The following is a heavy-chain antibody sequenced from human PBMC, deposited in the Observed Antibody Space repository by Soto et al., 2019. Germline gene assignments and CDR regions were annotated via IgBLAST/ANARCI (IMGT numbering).Heavy chain of an antibody. CDR3: ARGGGYCSSTSCYQGPFDY. D-gene: IGHD2-2*01. CDR2: IWYDGSNK. CDR1: GFTFSSYG. J-gene: IGHJ4*02. Sequence: QVQLVESGGGVVQPGRSLRLSCAASGFTFSSYGMHWVRQAPGKGLEWVAVIWYDGSNKYYADSVKGRFTISRDNSRNTLYLQMNSLRAEDTAVYYCARGGGYCSSTSCYQGPFDYWGQGTLVTVSS. V-gene: IGHV3-33*01.